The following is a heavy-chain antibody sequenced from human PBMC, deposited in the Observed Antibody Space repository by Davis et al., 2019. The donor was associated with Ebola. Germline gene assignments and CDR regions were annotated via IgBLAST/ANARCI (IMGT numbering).Heavy chain of an antibody. V-gene: IGHV3-73*01. Sequence: PGGSLRLSCAASGFTFSGSAMHWVRQASGKGLEWVGRIRSKANSYATAYAASVKGRFTISRDDSKNTAYLQMNSLKTEDTAVYYCARGAGYFQHWGQGTLVTVSS. CDR2: IRSKANSYAT. J-gene: IGHJ1*01. CDR3: ARGAGYFQH. CDR1: GFTFSGSA.